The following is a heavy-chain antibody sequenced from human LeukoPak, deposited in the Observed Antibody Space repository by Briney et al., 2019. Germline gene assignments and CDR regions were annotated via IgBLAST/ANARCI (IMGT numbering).Heavy chain of an antibody. J-gene: IGHJ5*02. D-gene: IGHD3-3*01. CDR2: IYHSGST. CDR1: GGSISSGGYS. CDR3: ARGGAYYDDNWFDL. V-gene: IGHV4-30-2*01. Sequence: PSETLSLTCAVSGGSISSGGYSWSWIRQPPGKGLEWIGYIYHSGSTYYNPSLKSRVTISVDRSKNQFSLKLSSVTAADTAVYYCARGGAYYDDNWFDLWGQGTLVTVSS.